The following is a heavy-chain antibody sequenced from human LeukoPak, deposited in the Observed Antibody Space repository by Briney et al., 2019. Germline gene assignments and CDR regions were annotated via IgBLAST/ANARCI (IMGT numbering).Heavy chain of an antibody. D-gene: IGHD3-10*01. V-gene: IGHV4-4*09. CDR1: GGSISSYY. CDR3: AGLNGSGSASYYYYYYMDV. CDR2: IYTSGSA. Sequence: SETLSLTCTVSGGSISSYYWCWIRQPPAKGLEWIGYIYTSGSAYYNPSLKSRVTISVATSKNKFSLKLSSVPAANTAVYYCAGLNGSGSASYYYYYYMDVWGKGTTVTVSS. J-gene: IGHJ6*03.